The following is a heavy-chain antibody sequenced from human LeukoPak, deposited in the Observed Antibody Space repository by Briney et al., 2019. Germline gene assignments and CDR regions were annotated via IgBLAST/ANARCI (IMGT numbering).Heavy chain of an antibody. D-gene: IGHD4-17*01. V-gene: IGHV3-53*01. CDR3: ARQSRDGDYIAKLFDY. Sequence: GGSLRLSCAASGFTASSNYMSWVRPAPGKGLEWVSVIYSGGSTCYADSVKGRFTISRDNSKNTLYLQMNSLRAEDTAVYYCARQSRDGDYIAKLFDYWGQGTLVTVSS. CDR2: IYSGGST. J-gene: IGHJ4*02. CDR1: GFTASSNY.